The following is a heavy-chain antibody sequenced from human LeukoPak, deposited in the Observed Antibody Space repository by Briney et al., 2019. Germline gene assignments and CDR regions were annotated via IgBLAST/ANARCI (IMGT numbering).Heavy chain of an antibody. CDR1: GYTFTSYD. D-gene: IGHD5-18*01. J-gene: IGHJ4*02. V-gene: IGHV1-8*03. Sequence: ALVKVSCKASGYTFTSYDINWVRQATGQGLEWMGWMNPNSGNTGYAQKFQGRVTITRNNSISTAYMELSSLRSEDTAVYYCARDTRGYSYGYRYWGQGTLVTVSS. CDR2: MNPNSGNT. CDR3: ARDTRGYSYGYRY.